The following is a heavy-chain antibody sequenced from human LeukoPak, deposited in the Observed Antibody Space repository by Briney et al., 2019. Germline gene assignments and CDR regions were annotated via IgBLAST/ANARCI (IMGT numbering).Heavy chain of an antibody. D-gene: IGHD3-22*01. CDR3: ARDSSYYYDSSGYYDYYYMDV. CDR1: GFTFSSYW. Sequence: GGSLRLSCAASGFTFSSYWMSWVRQAPGKGLEWVANIKQDGSEKYYVDSVKGRFTISRDNAKNSLYLQMNSLRAEDTAVYYCARDSSYYYDSSGYYDYYYMDVWGKGTTVTDSS. CDR2: IKQDGSEK. J-gene: IGHJ6*03. V-gene: IGHV3-7*01.